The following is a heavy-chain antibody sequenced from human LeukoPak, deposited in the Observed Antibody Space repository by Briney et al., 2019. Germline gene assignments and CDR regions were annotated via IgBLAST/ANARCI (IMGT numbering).Heavy chain of an antibody. CDR2: IYTSGST. J-gene: IGHJ4*02. D-gene: IGHD1-26*01. V-gene: IGHV4-61*02. CDR3: ARDRKSGSYGFDY. CDR1: GGSISSGSYY. Sequence: SQTLSLTCTVSGGSISSGSYYWSWIRPPAGKGLEWIGRIYTSGSTNYNPSLKSRVTISVDTSKNQFSLKLSSVTAADTAVYYCARDRKSGSYGFDYWGQGTLVTVSS.